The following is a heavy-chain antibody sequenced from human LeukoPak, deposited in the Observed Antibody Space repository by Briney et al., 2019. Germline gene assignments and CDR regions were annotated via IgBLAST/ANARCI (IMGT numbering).Heavy chain of an antibody. CDR3: ARDAGGRTQREGWFDP. J-gene: IGHJ5*02. Sequence: PGGTLRLSCAAYGFTFSSYGMSWVRQAPGKGLEWVSGISGSGSGTYYADSVKGRFTISRDNAKNSLYLQMDNLRVEDTAIYYCARDAGGRTQREGWFDPWGQGTLVTVSS. CDR2: ISGSGSGT. V-gene: IGHV3-23*01. D-gene: IGHD1-26*01. CDR1: GFTFSSYG.